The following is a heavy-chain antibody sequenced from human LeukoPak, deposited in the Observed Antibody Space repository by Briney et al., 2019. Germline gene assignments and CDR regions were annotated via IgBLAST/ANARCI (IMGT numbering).Heavy chain of an antibody. CDR1: GGSISSYY. V-gene: IGHV4-4*07. CDR2: INTSGST. D-gene: IGHD6-25*01. CDR3: AREGGDPRWLDP. Sequence: RPSETLSLTCTVSGGSISSYYWTWIRQSAGKGLEWIGRINTSGSTNYNPSLRSRVTMSVSTSKNQFSLNLTSVIAADTAVYSCAREGGDPRWLDPWGQGTLVTVSS. J-gene: IGHJ5*02.